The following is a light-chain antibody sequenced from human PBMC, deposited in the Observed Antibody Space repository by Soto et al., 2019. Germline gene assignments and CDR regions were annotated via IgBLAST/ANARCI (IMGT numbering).Light chain of an antibody. V-gene: IGKV1-5*01. CDR2: DAS. CDR3: QQYNSYLWT. J-gene: IGKJ1*01. CDR1: QRISSW. Sequence: DIQMTQSPSTLSASVGDRVTITCRASQRISSWLAWYQQKPGKAPKLLIYDASSLDSGVPSRFSGSGSGTEFTLAISGLQPDDFSTYYCQQYNSYLWTFGKGNKVEIK.